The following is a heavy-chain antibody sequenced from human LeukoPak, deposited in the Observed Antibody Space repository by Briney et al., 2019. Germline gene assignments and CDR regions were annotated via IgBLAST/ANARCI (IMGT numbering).Heavy chain of an antibody. Sequence: PGGSLRLSCVASGFIFSRYAMRWVRQAPGKGLEWVAVIPYDGNNKYYADSVKGRFTISRDNSKNTLYLQMNRLRAEDTAVYYCARELPYWGQGTLVTVSS. V-gene: IGHV3-30-3*01. CDR3: ARELPY. J-gene: IGHJ4*02. D-gene: IGHD5-18*01. CDR1: GFIFSRYA. CDR2: IPYDGNNK.